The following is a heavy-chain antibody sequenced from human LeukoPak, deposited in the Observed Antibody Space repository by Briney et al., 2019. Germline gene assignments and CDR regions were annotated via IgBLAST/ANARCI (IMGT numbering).Heavy chain of an antibody. CDR1: GGSISSYY. Sequence: SETLSLTCTVSGGSISSYYWSWIRQPAGKGLEWIGRIYTSGSTNYNPSLKSRVTMSVDTSKNQFSLKLSSVTAADTAVYYCARDLVLGGSGWYFPDYYYYGMDVWGQGTTVTVSS. D-gene: IGHD6-19*01. V-gene: IGHV4-4*07. CDR3: ARDLVLGGSGWYFPDYYYYGMDV. CDR2: IYTSGST. J-gene: IGHJ6*02.